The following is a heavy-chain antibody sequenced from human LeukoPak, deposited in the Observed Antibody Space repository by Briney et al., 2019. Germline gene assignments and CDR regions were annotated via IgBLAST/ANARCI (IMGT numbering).Heavy chain of an antibody. CDR2: ISAYNGNT. Sequence: ASVKVSCKASGYTFTSYGISWVRQAPGQGLEWMGWISAYNGNTNYAQKLQGRVTMTTDTSTSTAYMELRSLRSDDTAVYYCARESHMDYYDSSGYYSGYDYWGQGTLVTVSS. J-gene: IGHJ4*02. CDR3: ARESHMDYYDSSGYYSGYDY. D-gene: IGHD3-22*01. CDR1: GYTFTSYG. V-gene: IGHV1-18*01.